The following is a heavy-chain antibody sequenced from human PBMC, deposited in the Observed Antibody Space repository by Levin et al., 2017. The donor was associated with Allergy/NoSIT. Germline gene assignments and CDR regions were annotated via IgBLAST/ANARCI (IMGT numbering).Heavy chain of an antibody. Sequence: SQTLSLTCTVSGGSISSSYWSWIRPPPGKGLEWIGYIYYSGSTNYNPSLKSRVTISVDTSKNQFSLKLSSVTAADTAVYYCARHQGAGHPYFAYWGQGTLVTVSS. CDR1: GGSISSSY. V-gene: IGHV4-59*08. J-gene: IGHJ4*02. D-gene: IGHD6-19*01. CDR2: IYYSGST. CDR3: ARHQGAGHPYFAY.